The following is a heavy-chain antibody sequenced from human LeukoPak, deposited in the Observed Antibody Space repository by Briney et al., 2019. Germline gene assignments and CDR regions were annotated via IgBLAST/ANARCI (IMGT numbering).Heavy chain of an antibody. J-gene: IGHJ3*02. D-gene: IGHD2-2*01. CDR3: AKDTTPWTVGCSSTSCRDPIGAFDI. CDR2: ISGSGGST. V-gene: IGHV3-23*01. CDR1: GFTFSSYA. Sequence: HAGGSLRLSCAASGFTFSSYAMSWVRQAPGKGLEWVSAISGSGGSTYYADSVKGRFTISRDNAKNSLYLQMNSLRAEDMALYYCAKDTTPWTVGCSSTSCRDPIGAFDIWGQGTMVTVSS.